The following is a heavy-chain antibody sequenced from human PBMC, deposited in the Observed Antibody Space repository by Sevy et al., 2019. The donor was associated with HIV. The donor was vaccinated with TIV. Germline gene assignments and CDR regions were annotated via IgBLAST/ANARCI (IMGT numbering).Heavy chain of an antibody. CDR2: ISSSGSTI. CDR3: ARARGYSGYDSWNWFDP. CDR1: GFTLSDYY. D-gene: IGHD5-12*01. J-gene: IGHJ5*02. V-gene: IGHV3-11*04. Sequence: GGSLRLSCAASGFTLSDYYMTWIRQAPGKGLEWLSYISSSGSTISYADSVKGRFTISRDNAKNSLYLQMNSLRAEDTAVYYCARARGYSGYDSWNWFDPWGQGTLVTVSS.